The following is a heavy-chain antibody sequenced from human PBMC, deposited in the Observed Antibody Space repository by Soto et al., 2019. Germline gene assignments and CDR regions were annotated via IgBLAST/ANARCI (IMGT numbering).Heavy chain of an antibody. CDR3: WRGYCSGGSCYFLFLYYYYGMDV. D-gene: IGHD2-15*01. J-gene: IGHJ6*02. Sequence: PGGSLRLSCAVSGFTFSSFGMNWVRQAPGKGLEWISYITSDSSTRHYADFVKGRFTISRDNSKNTLYLQMNSLRAEDTAVYCCWRGYCSGGSCYFLFLYYYYGMDVWGQGTTVTVSS. V-gene: IGHV3-48*01. CDR2: ITSDSSTR. CDR1: GFTFSSFG.